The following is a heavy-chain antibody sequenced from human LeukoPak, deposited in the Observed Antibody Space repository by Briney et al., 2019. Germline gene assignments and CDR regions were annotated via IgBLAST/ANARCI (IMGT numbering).Heavy chain of an antibody. CDR3: AASTYGSGSYVGFDS. D-gene: IGHD3-10*01. CDR2: IYPGDSDT. V-gene: IGHV5-51*01. Sequence: GESLKIFCKGSGYSFTNYWIGWVRQMPGKGLEWMGIIYPGDSDTRYSPSFQGQVTISVDKSINTAYLQWSSLKASDTAMYYCAASTYGSGSYVGFDSWGRGTLVTFSS. J-gene: IGHJ4*02. CDR1: GYSFTNYW.